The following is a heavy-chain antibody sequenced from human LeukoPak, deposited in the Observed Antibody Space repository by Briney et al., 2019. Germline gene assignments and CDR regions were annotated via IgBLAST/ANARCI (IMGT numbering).Heavy chain of an antibody. D-gene: IGHD3-3*01. V-gene: IGHV1-18*01. CDR2: ISAYNGNT. CDR3: ARTAYDFWSGYLFDP. CDR1: GYTFTSYG. Sequence: ASVKVSCKASGYTFTSYGISWVRQAPGQGLEWMGWISAYNGNTNYAQKLQGRVTMTTDTSTSTAYMELRSLRSDDTAVYHCARTAYDFWSGYLFDPWGQGTLVTVSS. J-gene: IGHJ5*02.